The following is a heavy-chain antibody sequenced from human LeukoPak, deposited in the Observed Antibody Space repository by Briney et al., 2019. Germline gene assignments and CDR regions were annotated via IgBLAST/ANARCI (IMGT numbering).Heavy chain of an antibody. CDR1: GYTFTNYD. CDR2: MNPNSGNT. CDR3: ARAVGATDYYYYYMDV. Sequence: ASVKVSCKTSGYTFTNYDINWVRQATGQGLEWMGWMNPNSGNTGYAQKFQGRVTITRNTSISTAYMELSSLRSEDTAVYYCARAVGATDYYYYYMDVWGKGTTVTVSS. J-gene: IGHJ6*03. D-gene: IGHD1-26*01. V-gene: IGHV1-8*01.